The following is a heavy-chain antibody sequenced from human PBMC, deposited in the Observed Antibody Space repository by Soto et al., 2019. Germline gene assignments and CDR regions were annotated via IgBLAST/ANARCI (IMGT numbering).Heavy chain of an antibody. D-gene: IGHD6-19*01. V-gene: IGHV1-69*06. Sequence: SVKVSCKASGGTFSSYAISWVRQAPGQGLEWMGGIIPIFGTANYAQKFQGRVTITADKSTSTAYMELSSLRSEDTAVYYCASAAVTGTEGLDFWGQGTQVTVSS. CDR2: IIPIFGTA. CDR1: GGTFSSYA. J-gene: IGHJ4*02. CDR3: ASAAVTGTEGLDF.